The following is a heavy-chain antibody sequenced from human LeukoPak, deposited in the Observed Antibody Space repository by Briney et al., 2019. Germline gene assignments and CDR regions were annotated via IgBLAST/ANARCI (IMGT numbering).Heavy chain of an antibody. Sequence: SVKVSCKASGGTFSSYAISWVRQAPGQGLEWMGRIIPILGIANNAQKFQGRVTITADESTSTAYMELSSLRSEDTAVYYCASTKSGYSGYGYFDYWGQGTLVTVSS. CDR3: ASTKSGYSGYGYFDY. CDR1: GGTFSSYA. CDR2: IIPILGIA. V-gene: IGHV1-69*04. D-gene: IGHD5-12*01. J-gene: IGHJ4*02.